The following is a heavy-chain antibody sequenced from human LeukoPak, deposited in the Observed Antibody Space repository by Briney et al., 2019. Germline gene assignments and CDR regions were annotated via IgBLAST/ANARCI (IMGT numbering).Heavy chain of an antibody. J-gene: IGHJ4*02. D-gene: IGHD6-19*01. V-gene: IGHV3-53*04. CDR1: GFIVRSRY. Sequence: GSLRPFCATSGFIVRSRYLNLVRQAPGKGLELVSVLYSGGNTYYADSVRGRFTISRHNSNNTLYLQMNSLRAEDTAVYYCARESGSGGWGGFDYWDQGILVTVSS. CDR3: ARESGSGGWGGFDY. CDR2: LYSGGNT.